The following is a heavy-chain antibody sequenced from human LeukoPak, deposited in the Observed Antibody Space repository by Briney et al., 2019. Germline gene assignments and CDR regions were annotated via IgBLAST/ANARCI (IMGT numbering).Heavy chain of an antibody. CDR1: GFSVSDNS. D-gene: IGHD5-18*01. J-gene: IGHJ4*02. Sequence: GGSLRLSCTVSGFSVSDNSMSWVRQAPGKGLEWVSFIYSGTTHYSDSVKGRFTISRDNSKNTLYLQMNSLRAEDTAVYYCAKEYGYTYGDFDYWGQGTLVTVSS. V-gene: IGHV3-53*01. CDR3: AKEYGYTYGDFDY. CDR2: IYSGTT.